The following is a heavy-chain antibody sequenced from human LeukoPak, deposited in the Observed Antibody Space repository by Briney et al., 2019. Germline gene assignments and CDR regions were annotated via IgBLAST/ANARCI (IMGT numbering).Heavy chain of an antibody. D-gene: IGHD4-17*01. CDR2: ISYDGSNK. CDR3: AKPLIPYGDYDFDY. J-gene: IGHJ4*02. Sequence: GGSLRLSCAASGFTFSSYGMHWVRQAPGKGLEWVAVISYDGSNKYYADSAKGRFTISRDNSKNTLYLQMNSLRAEDTAVYYCAKPLIPYGDYDFDYWGQGTLVTVSS. CDR1: GFTFSSYG. V-gene: IGHV3-30*18.